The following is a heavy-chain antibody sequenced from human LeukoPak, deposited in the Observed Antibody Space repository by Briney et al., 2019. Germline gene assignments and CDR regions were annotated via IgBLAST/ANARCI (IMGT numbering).Heavy chain of an antibody. CDR3: ARRVPRGYGGYDIDY. D-gene: IGHD5-12*01. CDR2: ISAHNGNT. Sequence: ASETVSCKSSGYTFTISGISCARQATGQGLEWIGWISAHNGNTNYAQMLQDRVTMTRDTSTSTAYMDLRNLRSDDTAVYYCARRVPRGYGGYDIDYWGQGTLVTVSS. J-gene: IGHJ4*02. V-gene: IGHV1-18*01. CDR1: GYTFTISG.